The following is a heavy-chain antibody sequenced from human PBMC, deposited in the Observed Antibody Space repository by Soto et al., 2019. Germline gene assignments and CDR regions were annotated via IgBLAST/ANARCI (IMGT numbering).Heavy chain of an antibody. V-gene: IGHV5-10-1*01. J-gene: IGHJ6*02. D-gene: IGHD4-17*01. Sequence: GESLQISRQGSGYNFTIYWISCVRQMPGKGLEWMGRIDPSDSYTTYSPSFEGHVSISVEKSITSAFLQWRSLEASDSALYYCARHLRADYGEEGMEVWGEGTTVTVSS. CDR1: GYNFTIYW. CDR3: ARHLRADYGEEGMEV. CDR2: IDPSDSYT.